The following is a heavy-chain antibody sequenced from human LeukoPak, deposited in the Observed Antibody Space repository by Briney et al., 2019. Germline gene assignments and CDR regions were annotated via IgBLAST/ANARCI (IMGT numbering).Heavy chain of an antibody. CDR1: GFTVSSNY. Sequence: GGSLRLSCAASGFTVSSNYMSWVRQAPGKGLEWVSAISGSGGSTYYADSVKGRFTISRDNSKNTLYLQMNSLRAEDTAVYYCAKDPNYYDSSGYYQGQFDYWGQGTLGTVSS. D-gene: IGHD3-22*01. CDR2: ISGSGGST. J-gene: IGHJ4*02. CDR3: AKDPNYYDSSGYYQGQFDY. V-gene: IGHV3-23*01.